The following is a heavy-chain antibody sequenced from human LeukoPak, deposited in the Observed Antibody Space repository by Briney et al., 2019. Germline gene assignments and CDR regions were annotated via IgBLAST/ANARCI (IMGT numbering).Heavy chain of an antibody. D-gene: IGHD3-16*01. CDR2: INHSGST. CDR3: ARGGDDRCFDY. Sequence: SETLSLTCAVYGGSFSGYYWSWIRQPPGKGLEWIGEINHSGSTNYNPSLKSRVTISVDTSKNQFSLKLSSVTAADTAVYYCARGGDDRCFDYWGQGTLATVSS. V-gene: IGHV4-34*01. CDR1: GGSFSGYY. J-gene: IGHJ4*02.